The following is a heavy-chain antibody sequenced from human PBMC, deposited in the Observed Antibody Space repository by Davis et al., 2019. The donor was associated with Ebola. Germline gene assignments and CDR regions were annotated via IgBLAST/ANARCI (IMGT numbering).Heavy chain of an antibody. J-gene: IGHJ6*04. D-gene: IGHD3-10*01. CDR3: ARDSQSGDYYYGMDV. CDR2: ISAYNGNT. CDR1: GYTFTSYG. V-gene: IGHV1-18*01. Sequence: AASVKVSCKASGYTFTSYGISWVRQAPGQGLEWMGWISAYNGNTNYAQKLQGRVTMTTDTSTSTAYMELSSLRSEDTAVYYCARDSQSGDYYYGMDVWGKGTTVTVSS.